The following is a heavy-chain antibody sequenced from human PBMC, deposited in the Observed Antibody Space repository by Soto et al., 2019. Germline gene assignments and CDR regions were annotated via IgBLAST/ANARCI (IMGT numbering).Heavy chain of an antibody. CDR1: GFTFSSYS. V-gene: IGHV3-48*02. CDR3: ARVPDLNYCTKTSCLYYFDY. J-gene: IGHJ4*02. Sequence: GGSLRLSCAASGFTFSSYSMNWVRQAPGKGLEWVSYISSSSSTIYYADSVKGRFTISRDNAKNSLYLQMNSLRDEDTAVYYCARVPDLNYCTKTSCLYYFDYWGQGALLTVSS. CDR2: ISSSSSTI. D-gene: IGHD2-8*01.